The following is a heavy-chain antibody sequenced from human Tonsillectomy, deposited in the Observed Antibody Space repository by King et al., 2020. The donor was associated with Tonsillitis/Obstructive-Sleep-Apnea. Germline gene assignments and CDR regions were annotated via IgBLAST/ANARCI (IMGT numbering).Heavy chain of an antibody. CDR2: INKSGRT. J-gene: IGHJ3*02. D-gene: IGHD5-18*01. CDR1: GGSFSGYY. CDR3: ARVSHSTDAFDI. Sequence: VQLQQGGAGLLKPSETLSLTCAVYGGSFSGYYWSWVRQPPGKGPEWIGEINKSGRTNNNPALKSRVTISVDTSKNQVSLKLSSVTAADTAVYYCARVSHSTDAFDIWGQGTMVTVSS. V-gene: IGHV4-34*01.